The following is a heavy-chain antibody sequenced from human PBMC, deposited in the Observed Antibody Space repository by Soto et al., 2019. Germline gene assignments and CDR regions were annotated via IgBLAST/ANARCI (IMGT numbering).Heavy chain of an antibody. V-gene: IGHV3-11*01. CDR1: GFTFSDYY. J-gene: IGHJ4*02. D-gene: IGHD3-22*01. Sequence: GGSLRLSCAAPGFTFSDYYMSWIRQAPGKGLEWVSYISSSGDIIYYADSVKGRFTTSRDNAKNSLYLQMNSLRAEDTAAYYCARDLGYYASDGYFDYWGQGTLVTVSS. CDR3: ARDLGYYASDGYFDY. CDR2: ISSSGDII.